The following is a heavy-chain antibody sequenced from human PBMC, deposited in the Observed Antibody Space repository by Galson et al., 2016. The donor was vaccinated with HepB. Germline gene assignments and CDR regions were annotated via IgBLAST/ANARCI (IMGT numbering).Heavy chain of an antibody. CDR2: ISSTTTYI. CDR3: ANSLMISTSQGRGST. D-gene: IGHD3/OR15-3a*01. V-gene: IGHV3-21*01. Sequence: SLRLSCAASGFTFSSYSMNWVRQAPGKGLEWVSSISSTTTYIYYEDSVKGRFTISRDNAKNSVYLQMNSQRAEDTAVYYCANSLMISTSQGRGSTWGQGTLVTVSS. CDR1: GFTFSSYS. J-gene: IGHJ4*02.